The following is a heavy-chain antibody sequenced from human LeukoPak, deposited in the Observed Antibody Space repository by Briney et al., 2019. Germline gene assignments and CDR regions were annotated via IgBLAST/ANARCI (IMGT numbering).Heavy chain of an antibody. CDR3: TKDAPSRKAAAGGEFDP. V-gene: IGHV3-33*06. Sequence: QPGGSLRLSCAASGFTFNDFAMNWVRQAPGKGLEWVSLIWHDGTNEYYADSVKGRFTISRDNSKYMLYLEMNSLRVEDTAVYYCTKDAPSRKAAAGGEFDPRGQGTRVIV. D-gene: IGHD6-13*01. CDR1: GFTFNDFA. CDR2: IWHDGTNE. J-gene: IGHJ5*02.